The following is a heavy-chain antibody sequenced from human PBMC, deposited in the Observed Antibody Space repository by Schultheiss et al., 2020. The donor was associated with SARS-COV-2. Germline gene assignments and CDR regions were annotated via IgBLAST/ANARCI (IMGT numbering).Heavy chain of an antibody. V-gene: IGHV3-15*01. CDR1: GSNFSGST. D-gene: IGHD3-3*01. CDR2: IKSKTDGGTT. J-gene: IGHJ6*02. Sequence: GESLKISCVASGSNFSGSTFHWVRQAPGKGLEWVGRIKSKTDGGTTDYAAPVKGRFTISRDDSKNTLYLQMNSLKTEDTAVYYCTTGPYDFWSGYYPSTGGDVWGQGTTVTVSS. CDR3: TTGPYDFWSGYYPSTGGDV.